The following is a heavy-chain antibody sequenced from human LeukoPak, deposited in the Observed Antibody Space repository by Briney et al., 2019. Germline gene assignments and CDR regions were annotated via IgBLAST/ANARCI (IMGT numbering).Heavy chain of an antibody. CDR1: GGSISSYY. CDR3: ARATLTPIAAALRD. V-gene: IGHV4-59*12. CDR2: IYYSGST. D-gene: IGHD6-13*01. J-gene: IGHJ4*02. Sequence: SETLCLTCTVSGGSISSYYWSWIRQPPGKGLEWIGYIYYSGSTNYNPSLKSRVTISVDTSKNQFSLKLSSVTAADTAVYYCARATLTPIAAALRDWGQGTLVTVSS.